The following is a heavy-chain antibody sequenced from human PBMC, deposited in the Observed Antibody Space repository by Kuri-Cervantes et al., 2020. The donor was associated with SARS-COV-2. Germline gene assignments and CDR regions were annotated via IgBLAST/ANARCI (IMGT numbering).Heavy chain of an antibody. Sequence: LRLSCAVSGGSISSGGYSWSWIRQPPGKGLEWIGSIYYSGSTYYNPSLKSRVTISVDTSKNQFSLKLSSVTAADTAVYYCARQDTYYYDSSGPFDYWGQGTLVTVSS. J-gene: IGHJ4*02. CDR3: ARQDTYYYDSSGPFDY. CDR2: IYYSGST. D-gene: IGHD3-22*01. CDR1: GGSISSGGYS. V-gene: IGHV4-30-2*03.